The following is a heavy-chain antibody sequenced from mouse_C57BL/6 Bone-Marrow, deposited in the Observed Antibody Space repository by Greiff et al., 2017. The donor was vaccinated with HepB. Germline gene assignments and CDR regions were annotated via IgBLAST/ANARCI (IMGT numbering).Heavy chain of an antibody. D-gene: IGHD2-10*01. J-gene: IGHJ4*01. Sequence: EVQGVESGGGLVQPGGSLSLSCAASGFTFTDYYMSWVRQPPGKALEWLGFIRSKANGYTTEYSSSVKGRFTISRDNFQNILYLQMDALRAEAGATYFCSSLLHRYYYAMDYWGQGTSVTVSS. CDR1: GFTFTDYY. CDR3: SSLLHRYYYAMDY. CDR2: IRSKANGYTT. V-gene: IGHV7-3*01.